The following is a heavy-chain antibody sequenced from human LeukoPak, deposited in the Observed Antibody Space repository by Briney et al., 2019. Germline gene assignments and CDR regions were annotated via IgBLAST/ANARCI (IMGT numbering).Heavy chain of an antibody. J-gene: IGHJ4*02. CDR3: ARGGSGSYGFDY. V-gene: IGHV3-33*01. D-gene: IGHD1-26*01. Sequence: PGRSLRLSCAASGFTFSSYGMHWVRQAPGKGLEWVAVIWYDGSNKYYADSVKGRFTISRDNSKNTLYLQMNSLRAEDTAVYYCARGGSGSYGFDYWGQGTLVTVSS. CDR2: IWYDGSNK. CDR1: GFTFSSYG.